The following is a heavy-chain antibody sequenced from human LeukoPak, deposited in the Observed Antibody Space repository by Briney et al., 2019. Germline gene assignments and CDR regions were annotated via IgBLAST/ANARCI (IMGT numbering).Heavy chain of an antibody. D-gene: IGHD2-8*01. J-gene: IGHJ6*03. CDR3: ARVRGRCTNGVCYDRYYYYMDV. Sequence: ASVKVSCKASGYTFTSYDINWVRQATGQGLEWMGWMNPNSGNTGYAQKFQGRVTITRNTSISTAYMELSSLRSEDTAVYYCARVRGRCTNGVCYDRYYYYMDVWGKGTTVTVSS. CDR2: MNPNSGNT. V-gene: IGHV1-8*03. CDR1: GYTFTSYD.